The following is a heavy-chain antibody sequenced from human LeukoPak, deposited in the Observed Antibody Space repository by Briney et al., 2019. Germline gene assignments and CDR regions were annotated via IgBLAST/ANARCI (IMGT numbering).Heavy chain of an antibody. V-gene: IGHV6-1*01. Sequence: SHTLSLTCAISGDSVSSNNAAWNWIRQSPSRGLEWLGRTYYRYKRYNDYAVSVKSRITINPDTSKNQVSLQLNSVTPEDTAVYYCARGSLVVISDYYYYYYMDVWGKGPRSPSP. CDR3: ARGSLVVISDYYYYYYMDV. CDR1: GDSVSSNNAA. CDR2: TYYRYKRYN. J-gene: IGHJ6*03. D-gene: IGHD3-22*01.